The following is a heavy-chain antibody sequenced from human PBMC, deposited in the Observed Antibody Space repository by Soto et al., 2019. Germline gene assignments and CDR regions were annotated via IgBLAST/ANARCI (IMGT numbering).Heavy chain of an antibody. V-gene: IGHV4-39*01. D-gene: IGHD5-18*01. CDR1: GGSISSSSYY. Sequence: QLQLQESGPGLVKPSETLSLTCTVSGGSISSSSYYWVWIRQPPGKGLEWIGSIYYSRSTYYNPSLKRRVTISVYTSKNQFSLKLSSVTAADTAVYYCASIYSYGYIDYYGLDVWAQGTTVTVS. CDR3: ASIYSYGYIDYYGLDV. CDR2: IYYSRST. J-gene: IGHJ6*02.